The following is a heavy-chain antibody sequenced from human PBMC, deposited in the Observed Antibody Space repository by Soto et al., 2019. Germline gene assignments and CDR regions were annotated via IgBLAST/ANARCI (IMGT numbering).Heavy chain of an antibody. CDR1: GGSTSSSSYY. J-gene: IGHJ4*02. D-gene: IGHD3-10*01. CDR3: ARARSASGSLYFDY. CDR2: IYYSGST. V-gene: IGHV4-39*01. Sequence: SETLSLTCTFSGGSTSSSSYYWGWIRQPPGKGLEWIGSIYYSGSTYYNPSLKSRVTISVDTSKNQFSLKLSSVTATDTAVYYCARARSASGSLYFDYWGQGTLVTVS.